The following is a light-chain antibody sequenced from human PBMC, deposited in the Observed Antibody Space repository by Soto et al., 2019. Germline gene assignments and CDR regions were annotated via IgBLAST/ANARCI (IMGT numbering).Light chain of an antibody. CDR1: SSDVGDYNF. CDR2: EVS. CDR3: NSYTSSNTLYV. J-gene: IGLJ1*01. Sequence: QSALTQPASVSGSPGQSITISCTGTSSDVGDYNFVSWYQQHPGKAPKLMICEVSHRPSGVSNRFSGSKSGNTASLTISGLQADDEADYYCNSYTSSNTLYVFGTGTKVTVL. V-gene: IGLV2-14*01.